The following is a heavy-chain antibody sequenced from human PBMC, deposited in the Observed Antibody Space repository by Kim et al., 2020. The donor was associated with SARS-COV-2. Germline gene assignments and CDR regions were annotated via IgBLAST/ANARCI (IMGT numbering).Heavy chain of an antibody. CDR1: GFTFSDYY. V-gene: IGHV3-11*05. D-gene: IGHD3-10*01. J-gene: IGHJ6*02. Sequence: GGSLRLSCAASGFTFSDYYMSWIRQAPGKGLEWVSYISSSSSYTNYADSVKGRFTISRDNAKNSLYLQMNSLRAEDTAVYYCARDGLLWFGELLPAYGDVWGQGTTVTVSS. CDR2: ISSSSSYT. CDR3: ARDGLLWFGELLPAYGDV.